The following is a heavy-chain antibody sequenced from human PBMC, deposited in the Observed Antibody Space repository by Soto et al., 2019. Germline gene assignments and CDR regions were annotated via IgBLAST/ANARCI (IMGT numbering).Heavy chain of an antibody. CDR2: INWNGGSM. V-gene: IGHV3-20*04. Sequence: PGGSLRLSCAASGFTFSSYGMNWVRQAPGKGLEWVSGINWNGGSMGYADSVKGRFTISRDDSKNSLYLQMNSLKTEDTAVYYCARAAMEHYYYYMDVWGKGTTVTVSS. D-gene: IGHD5-18*01. CDR3: ARAAMEHYYYYMDV. J-gene: IGHJ6*03. CDR1: GFTFSSYG.